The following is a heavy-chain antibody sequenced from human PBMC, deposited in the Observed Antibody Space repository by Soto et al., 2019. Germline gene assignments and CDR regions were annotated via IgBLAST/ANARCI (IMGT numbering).Heavy chain of an antibody. CDR3: ARCGFGEMGRSFDY. Sequence: QFQLVQSGAAVKKPGASVKVSCKDSGYTFTSYAMHWVRQAPGQRLEWMGWINAGNGNTKYSQKFQGRVTITRDTAASTAYMELSSLRSEDTAVYYWARCGFGEMGRSFDYWGQGTLVTVSS. J-gene: IGHJ4*02. D-gene: IGHD3-10*01. V-gene: IGHV1-3*01. CDR1: GYTFTSYA. CDR2: INAGNGNT.